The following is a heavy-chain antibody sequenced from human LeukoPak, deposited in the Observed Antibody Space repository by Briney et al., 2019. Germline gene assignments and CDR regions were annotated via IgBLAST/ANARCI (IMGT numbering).Heavy chain of an antibody. J-gene: IGHJ4*02. CDR1: GYTFTSYG. Sequence: GASVKVSCKASGYTFTSYGISWVRQAPGQGLEWMGWISAYNGNTNYAQKLQGRVTMTTDTSTSTACMELRSLRSDDTAVYYCARDRRSMVRGVITPNFDYWGQGTLVTVSS. D-gene: IGHD3-10*01. CDR3: ARDRRSMVRGVITPNFDY. CDR2: ISAYNGNT. V-gene: IGHV1-18*01.